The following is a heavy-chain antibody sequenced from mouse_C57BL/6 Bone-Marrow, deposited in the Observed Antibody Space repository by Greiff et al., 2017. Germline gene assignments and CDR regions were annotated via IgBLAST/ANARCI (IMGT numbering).Heavy chain of an antibody. CDR3: ARHEPDYYGSSYDYFDY. CDR2: FYPGSGSI. CDR1: GYTFTEYT. J-gene: IGHJ2*01. Sequence: QVHVKQSGAELVKPGASVKLSCKASGYTFTEYTIHWVKQRSGQGLEWIGWFYPGSGSIKYNEKFKDKATLTADKSSSTVYMELSRLTSEDAAVYFCARHEPDYYGSSYDYFDYWGQGTTLTVSS. D-gene: IGHD1-1*01. V-gene: IGHV1-62-2*01.